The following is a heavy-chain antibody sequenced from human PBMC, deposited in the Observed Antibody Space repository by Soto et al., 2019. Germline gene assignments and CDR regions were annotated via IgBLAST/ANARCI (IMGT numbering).Heavy chain of an antibody. Sequence: GGSLRLSCAASGFTFSSYSMNWVRQAPGKGLEWVSSISSSSSYIYYADSVKGRFTISRDNAKNSLYLQMNSLRAEDTAVYYCARELYSSSDWFDPWGQGTLVTVSS. CDR2: ISSSSSYI. J-gene: IGHJ5*02. CDR3: ARELYSSSDWFDP. D-gene: IGHD6-6*01. CDR1: GFTFSSYS. V-gene: IGHV3-21*01.